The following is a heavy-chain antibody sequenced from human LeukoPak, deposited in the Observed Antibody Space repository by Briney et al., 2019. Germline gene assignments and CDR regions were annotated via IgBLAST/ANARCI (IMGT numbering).Heavy chain of an antibody. CDR1: GFTFSSYS. V-gene: IGHV3-21*01. CDR3: ARAVALHRWELATQEDYYYYMDV. J-gene: IGHJ6*03. Sequence: GGSLRLSCAASGFTFSSYSMNWVRQAPGKGLEWVSSISSSSSYIYYADSVKGRFTISRDNAKNSLYLQMNSLRAEDTAVYYCARAVALHRWELATQEDYYYYMDVWGKGTTVTVSS. D-gene: IGHD1-26*01. CDR2: ISSSSSYI.